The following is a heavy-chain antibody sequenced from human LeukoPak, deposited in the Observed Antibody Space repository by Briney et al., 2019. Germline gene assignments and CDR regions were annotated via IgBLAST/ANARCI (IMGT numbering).Heavy chain of an antibody. Sequence: PGGSLRLSCAASGFTFSNSAMSWVRQAPGKGLEWVSTLSGSGITTYYADSVKGRFTISRDNSKNTLYLQMNSLRAEDTAVYYCAKDLPSITMVRGLYDYWGQGTLVTVSS. CDR3: AKDLPSITMVRGLYDY. J-gene: IGHJ4*02. D-gene: IGHD3-10*01. V-gene: IGHV3-23*01. CDR1: GFTFSNSA. CDR2: LSGSGITT.